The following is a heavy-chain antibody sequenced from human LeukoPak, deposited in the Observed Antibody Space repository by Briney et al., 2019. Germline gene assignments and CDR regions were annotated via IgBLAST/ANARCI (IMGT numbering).Heavy chain of an antibody. V-gene: IGHV1-8*02. J-gene: IGHJ5*02. Sequence: GASVKVSCKASGYTFTSYAMNWVRQAPGQGLEWMGWMNPNSGNTGYAQKFQGRVTMTRNTSISTAYMELSSLRSEDTAVYYCARCPYYGSATGGFDPWGQGTLVTVSS. D-gene: IGHD3-10*01. CDR2: MNPNSGNT. CDR1: GYTFTSYA. CDR3: ARCPYYGSATGGFDP.